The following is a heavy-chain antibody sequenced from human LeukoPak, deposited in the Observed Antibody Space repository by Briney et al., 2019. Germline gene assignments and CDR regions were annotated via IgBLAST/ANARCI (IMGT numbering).Heavy chain of an antibody. J-gene: IGHJ4*02. V-gene: IGHV3-30*18. D-gene: IGHD6-19*01. CDR2: ISYDGSSK. CDR1: GFTFGSHG. Sequence: GGSLRLSCAASGFTFGSHGMYWVRQAPGKGLEWVALISYDGSSKYYADSVKGRFTISRDNSKNTLYLQMNSLRAEDTAVYYCAKGYASGRSLEYWGQGTLVTVSS. CDR3: AKGYASGRSLEY.